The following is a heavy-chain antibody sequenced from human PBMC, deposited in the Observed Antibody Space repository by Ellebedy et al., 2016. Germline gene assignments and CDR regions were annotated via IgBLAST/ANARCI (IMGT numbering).Heavy chain of an antibody. CDR3: ARGPKHYYGSESYSGHARRYTMDV. CDR2: INHSGST. V-gene: IGHV4-34*01. Sequence: SETLSLTCAVYGGSFSGYYWSWIRQPPGKGLEWIGEINHSGSTNYNPSLKSRVTISVDTPKNQFSLKLSSVTAADTAVYYCARGPKHYYGSESYSGHARRYTMDVWGQGTTVTVSS. J-gene: IGHJ6*02. CDR1: GGSFSGYY. D-gene: IGHD3-10*01.